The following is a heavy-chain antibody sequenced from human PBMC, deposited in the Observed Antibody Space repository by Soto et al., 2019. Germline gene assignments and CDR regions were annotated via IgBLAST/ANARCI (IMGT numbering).Heavy chain of an antibody. J-gene: IGHJ5*02. CDR1: GYIFTGYY. CDR3: ATGPIFGVIVRLMA. V-gene: IGHV1-2*02. D-gene: IGHD3-3*01. CDR2: VNANSGTT. Sequence: QVQLVQSGAEVKQPGASVKVSCKASGYIFTGYYMHWVRQAPGQGLEWMGWVNANSGTTNYTQHFQGRVTMTRDTSISTAYMELSRLKSDDTAVYYCATGPIFGVIVRLMAWGQGTLGTVSS.